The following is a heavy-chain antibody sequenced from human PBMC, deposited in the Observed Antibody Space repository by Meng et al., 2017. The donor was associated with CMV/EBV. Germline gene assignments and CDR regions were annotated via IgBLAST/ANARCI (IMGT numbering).Heavy chain of an antibody. D-gene: IGHD1-26*01. J-gene: IGHJ4*02. CDR1: GGTFSSYD. CDR2: IIPIFGTE. Sequence: SCKASGGTFSSYDISWVRQAPGQGLEWMGGIIPIFGTENYAQKFKGRVTITTDESTSTAYMELSSLRSEDTAVYYCARAPLGASIDYWGQGTLVTVSS. V-gene: IGHV1-69*05. CDR3: ARAPLGASIDY.